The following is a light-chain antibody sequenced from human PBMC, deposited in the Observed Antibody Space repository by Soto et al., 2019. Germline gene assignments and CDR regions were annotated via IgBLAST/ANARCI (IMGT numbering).Light chain of an antibody. CDR1: QSINIY. Sequence: IQLTQSPSSLSASVGDRVTVTCRASQSINIYLNWYQQKPGKAPTLLIYAASSLQSGDPSRFSGGGSRTDFTLTITSLQAEDFATYYCQQSYRSPYTFGQGTKLEI. V-gene: IGKV1-39*01. CDR3: QQSYRSPYT. J-gene: IGKJ2*01. CDR2: AAS.